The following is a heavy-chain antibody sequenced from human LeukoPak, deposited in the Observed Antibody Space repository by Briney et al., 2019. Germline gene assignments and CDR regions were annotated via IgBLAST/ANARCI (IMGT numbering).Heavy chain of an antibody. Sequence: PSETLSLTCTVSGGSISSYYWSWIRQPPGKGLEWIGYIYYSGSTNYNPSLKSRVTISVDTSKNQFSLKLSSVTAADTAVYYCARESGREFPDWGQGTLVTVSS. CDR2: IYYSGST. J-gene: IGHJ4*02. CDR1: GGSISSYY. D-gene: IGHD2-21*01. CDR3: ARESGREFPD. V-gene: IGHV4-59*01.